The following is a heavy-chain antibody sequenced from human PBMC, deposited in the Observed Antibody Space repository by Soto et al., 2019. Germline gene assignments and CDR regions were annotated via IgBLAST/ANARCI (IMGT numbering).Heavy chain of an antibody. Sequence: QVQLVQSGAEVKKPGSSVKVSCKASGGTFSSYTISWVRQAPGQGLEWMGRIIPILGIANYAHKFQGRVTIPADKSTSTAYMELSSLRSEDPAVYYCARAGIAAAGGWFDPWGQGTLVTVSS. CDR2: IIPILGIA. J-gene: IGHJ5*02. D-gene: IGHD6-13*01. V-gene: IGHV1-69*02. CDR3: ARAGIAAAGGWFDP. CDR1: GGTFSSYT.